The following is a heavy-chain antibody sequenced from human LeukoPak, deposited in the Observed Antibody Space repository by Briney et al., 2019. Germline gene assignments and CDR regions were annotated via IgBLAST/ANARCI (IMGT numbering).Heavy chain of an antibody. CDR3: ARLILYYFDY. CDR1: GFTFSSYE. V-gene: IGHV3-66*01. J-gene: IGHJ4*02. CDR2: IYSGGST. Sequence: PGGSLRLSCAASGFTFSSYEMSWVRQAPGKGLEWVSVIYSGGSTYYADSVKGRFTISRDNSKNTLYLQMNSLRAEDTAVYYCARLILYYFDYWGQGTLVTVSS.